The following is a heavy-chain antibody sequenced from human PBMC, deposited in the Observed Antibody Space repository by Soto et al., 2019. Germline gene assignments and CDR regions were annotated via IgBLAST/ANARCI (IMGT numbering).Heavy chain of an antibody. D-gene: IGHD2-15*01. Sequence: PGGSLRLSCAASGFTFSSYSMNWVRQAPGKGLAWVSSISSSSSYIYYADSVKGRFTISRDNAKNSLYLQMNSLRAEDTAVYYCALFPIGGGYCSGGSCYFPHPLVWGKGTAVTVSS. CDR3: ALFPIGGGYCSGGSCYFPHPLV. CDR2: ISSSSSYI. V-gene: IGHV3-21*01. J-gene: IGHJ6*04. CDR1: GFTFSSYS.